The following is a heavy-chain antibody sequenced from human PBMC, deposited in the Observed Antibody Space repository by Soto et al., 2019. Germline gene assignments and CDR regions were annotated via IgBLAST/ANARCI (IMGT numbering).Heavy chain of an antibody. J-gene: IGHJ4*02. V-gene: IGHV1-18*01. Sequence: GASVKVSCKASGDTFSTYAISWVRQAPGQGLEWMGWVSAYNGNTNYAQKLQGRVTLTTDTSTSTAYMELRSLRSDDTAVYYCASRIAADVDYWGQGTLVTVSS. CDR2: VSAYNGNT. D-gene: IGHD6-25*01. CDR1: GDTFSTYA. CDR3: ASRIAADVDY.